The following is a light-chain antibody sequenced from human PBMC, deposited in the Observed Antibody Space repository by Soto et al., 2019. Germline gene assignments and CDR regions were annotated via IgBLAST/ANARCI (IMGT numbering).Light chain of an antibody. CDR2: GAS. CDR1: QSVSSSY. V-gene: IGKV3D-20*02. CDR3: QQHSHWPPWT. J-gene: IGKJ1*01. Sequence: EIVLTQSPGTLSLSPGERATPSCRSSQSVSSSYLAWYQQKPGQAPRLLIHGASNRATGIPARFSGSGSGTDFTLTISNLEPEDFAVYYCQQHSHWPPWTFGQGTKVDI.